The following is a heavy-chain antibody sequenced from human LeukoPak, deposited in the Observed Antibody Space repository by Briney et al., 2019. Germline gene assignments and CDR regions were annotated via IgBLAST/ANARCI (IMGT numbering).Heavy chain of an antibody. CDR2: IIPIFGTA. CDR1: GGTFSSYA. J-gene: IGHJ6*02. Sequence: ASVKVSCTASGGTFSSYAISWVRQAPGQGLEWMGGIIPIFGTANYAQKFQGRVTITADESTSTAYMELSSLRSEDTAVYYCAREGESRKMATTLYYYYYGMDVWGQGTTVTVSS. D-gene: IGHD5-24*01. V-gene: IGHV1-69*13. CDR3: AREGESRKMATTLYYYYYGMDV.